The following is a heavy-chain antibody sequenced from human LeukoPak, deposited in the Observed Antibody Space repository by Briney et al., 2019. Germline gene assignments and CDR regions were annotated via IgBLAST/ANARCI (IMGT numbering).Heavy chain of an antibody. Sequence: SETLSLTCTGSGGSISSYYWSWIRQPAGKGLEWIGRIYTSGSTNYNPSLKSRVTMSVDTSKNQFSLKLSSVTAADTAVYYCARGKTGSSSSRAQTIDYWGQGTLVTVSS. CDR2: IYTSGST. CDR1: GGSISSYY. CDR3: ARGKTGSSSSRAQTIDY. V-gene: IGHV4-4*07. J-gene: IGHJ4*02. D-gene: IGHD6-13*01.